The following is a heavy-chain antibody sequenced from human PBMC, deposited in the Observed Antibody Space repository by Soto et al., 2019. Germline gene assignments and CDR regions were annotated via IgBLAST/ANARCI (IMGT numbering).Heavy chain of an antibody. CDR1: GYTFTSYA. Sequence: ASVKVSCKASGYTFTSYAMHWVRQAPGQRLEWMGWINAGNGNTKYSQKFQGRVTITRDTSASTAYMELSSLRSEDTAVYYCARGPYCGGVGKCAFDIWGQGTMVTVSS. D-gene: IGHD2-21*01. V-gene: IGHV1-3*01. J-gene: IGHJ3*02. CDR3: ARGPYCGGVGKCAFDI. CDR2: INAGNGNT.